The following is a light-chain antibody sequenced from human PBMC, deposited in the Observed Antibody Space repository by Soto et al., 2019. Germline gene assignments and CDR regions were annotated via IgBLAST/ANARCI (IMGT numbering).Light chain of an antibody. CDR3: QQYNSYSPT. J-gene: IGKJ1*01. CDR2: AAS. CDR1: HNIRND. Sequence: IQMTQSPSTLSASVGDRVTITCRASHNIRNDLDWFQQKPGKAPKLLIYAASNLQSGVPARFSGSGSGTEFTLTISSLQPDDFATYYCQQYNSYSPTLGQGTKVDIK. V-gene: IGKV1-5*01.